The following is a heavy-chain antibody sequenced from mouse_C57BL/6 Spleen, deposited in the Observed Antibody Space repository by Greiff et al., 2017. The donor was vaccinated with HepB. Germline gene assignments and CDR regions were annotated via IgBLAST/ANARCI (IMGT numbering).Heavy chain of an antibody. V-gene: IGHV1-55*01. CDR3: ARSFGSSYGAMDY. CDR2: IYPGSGST. Sequence: VQLQQPGAELVKPGASVKMSCKASGYTFTSYWITWVKQRPGQGLEWIGDIYPGSGSTNYNEKFKSKATLTVDTSSSTAYMQLSSLTSEDSAVYYCARSFGSSYGAMDYWGQGTSVTVSS. J-gene: IGHJ4*01. D-gene: IGHD1-1*01. CDR1: GYTFTSYW.